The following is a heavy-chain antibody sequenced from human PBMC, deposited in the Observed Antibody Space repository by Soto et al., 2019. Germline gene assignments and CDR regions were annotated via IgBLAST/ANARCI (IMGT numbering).Heavy chain of an antibody. V-gene: IGHV3-13*01. CDR3: ARGVLGPGDYYYGMDV. CDR2: IGAASDT. D-gene: IGHD7-27*01. CDR1: GFTFSNYA. J-gene: IGHJ6*02. Sequence: GGSLRLSSAASGFTFSNYAMHWVRQAPGEGLEWVSGIGAASDTYYPVSVQGRFTVSRDNAKKSLYLQMNSLRAGDTAVYYCARGVLGPGDYYYGMDVWGQGTTVTVSS.